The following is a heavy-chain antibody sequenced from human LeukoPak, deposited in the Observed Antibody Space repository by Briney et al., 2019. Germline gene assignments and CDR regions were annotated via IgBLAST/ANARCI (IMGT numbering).Heavy chain of an antibody. V-gene: IGHV3-74*01. D-gene: IGHD3-10*01. CDR1: GFTFSSHW. Sequence: GGSLRLSCAASGFTFSSHWMHWVRQAPGKGLVWVSRINSDGSSTNYADSVKGRFTISRDNSKNTLFLQMNSLRIEDTAVYYCAKVFEVRGARRPKDYWGQGTLVIVSS. CDR2: INSDGSST. J-gene: IGHJ4*02. CDR3: AKVFEVRGARRPKDY.